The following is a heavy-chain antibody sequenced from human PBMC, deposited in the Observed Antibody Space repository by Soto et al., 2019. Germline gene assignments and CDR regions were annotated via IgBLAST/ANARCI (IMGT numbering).Heavy chain of an antibody. J-gene: IGHJ3*02. CDR3: ARVTYDYESSGSPAGDDAFDI. D-gene: IGHD3-22*01. CDR1: GFTVSSNY. CDR2: IYSGGST. Sequence: EVQLVESGGGLIQPGGSLRLSCAASGFTVSSNYMSWVRQAPGKGLEWVSVIYSGGSTYYADSVKGRFTISRDNSKNTLYLQMYVLRAEDTAVFYCARVTYDYESSGSPAGDDAFDIWGQGSMVTVSS. V-gene: IGHV3-53*01.